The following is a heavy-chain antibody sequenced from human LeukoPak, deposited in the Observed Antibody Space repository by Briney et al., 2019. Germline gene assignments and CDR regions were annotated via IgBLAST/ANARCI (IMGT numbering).Heavy chain of an antibody. CDR3: AKGYYSIFD. Sequence: PGRSLRLSCVASGFTFSSFGMHWVRQSPGKGLEWVAVTSYDGSTKYYSDSVKGRFTVSRDNPKNTLYLQMDSLRAEDTAVYYCAKGYYSIFDWGQGTLVTVSS. CDR1: GFTFSSFG. D-gene: IGHD3-10*01. CDR2: TSYDGSTK. V-gene: IGHV3-30*18. J-gene: IGHJ4*02.